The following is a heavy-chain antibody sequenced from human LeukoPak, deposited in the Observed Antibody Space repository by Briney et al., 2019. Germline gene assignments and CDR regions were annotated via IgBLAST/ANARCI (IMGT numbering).Heavy chain of an antibody. D-gene: IGHD4-17*01. CDR3: TRRAVTTDYYYGMDV. CDR1: GFTFSSYS. Sequence: GGSLRLSCAASGFTFSSYSMNWVRQASGKGLEWVGRIRSKANSYATAYAASVKGRFTISRDDSKNTAYLQMNSLKTEDTAVYYCTRRAVTTDYYYGMDVWGQGTTVTVSS. CDR2: IRSKANSYAT. V-gene: IGHV3-73*01. J-gene: IGHJ6*02.